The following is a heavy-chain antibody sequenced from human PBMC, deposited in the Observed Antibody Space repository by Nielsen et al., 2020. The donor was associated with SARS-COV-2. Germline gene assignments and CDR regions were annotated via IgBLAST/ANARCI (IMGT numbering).Heavy chain of an antibody. CDR1: GFNFSDYF. V-gene: IGHV3-11*06. Sequence: GESLKISCAASGFNFSDYFMAWIRQVPGKGLHSVSYISNSNRYTKYADSVMGRFTISRDNTKNTLYLQMYSLRAEDTAVFYCARGYSSSWYGERFFQHWGQGTLVTVSS. J-gene: IGHJ1*01. CDR3: ARGYSSSWYGERFFQH. CDR2: ISNSNRYT. D-gene: IGHD6-13*01.